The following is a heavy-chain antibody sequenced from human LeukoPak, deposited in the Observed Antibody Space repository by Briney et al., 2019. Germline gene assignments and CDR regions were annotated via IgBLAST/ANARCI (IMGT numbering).Heavy chain of an antibody. Sequence: SETLSLTCTVSGGSISGYYWSWIRQPPGKGLEWIGYIYYNGITNYSPSLKSRVTISVDTSKNQFSLKLTFVTAADTAVYYCARGADGYNYRSDYWGQGTLVTVSS. V-gene: IGHV4-59*01. CDR2: IYYNGIT. CDR3: ARGADGYNYRSDY. CDR1: GGSISGYY. D-gene: IGHD5-24*01. J-gene: IGHJ4*02.